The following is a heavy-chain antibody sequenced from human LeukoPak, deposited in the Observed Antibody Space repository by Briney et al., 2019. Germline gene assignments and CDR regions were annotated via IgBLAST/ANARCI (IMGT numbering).Heavy chain of an antibody. D-gene: IGHD1-26*01. CDR3: ARRRDLYSGSYYPFDY. J-gene: IGHJ4*02. CDR2: IYPGDSDA. Sequence: GESLKISCKGSGYRFTSHWIGWVRQMPGKGLEWLGIIYPGDSDARYSPSFQGQVTISADKSISTAYLQWSSLKASDTAMYYCARRRDLYSGSYYPFDYWGQGTLVTVSS. CDR1: GYRFTSHW. V-gene: IGHV5-51*01.